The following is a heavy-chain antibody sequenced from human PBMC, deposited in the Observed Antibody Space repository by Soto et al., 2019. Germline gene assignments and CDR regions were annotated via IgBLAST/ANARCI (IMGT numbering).Heavy chain of an antibody. CDR1: GFTFSSYS. D-gene: IGHD6-13*01. CDR2: ISSSSSYI. V-gene: IGHV3-21*01. CDR3: ARDISSSSWYGDAFDI. J-gene: IGHJ3*02. Sequence: PGGSLRLSCAASGFTFSSYSMNWVRQAPGKGLEWVSSISSSSSYIYYADSVKGRFTISRGNAKNSLYLQMNSLRAEDTAVYYCARDISSSSWYGDAFDIWGQGTMVTVSS.